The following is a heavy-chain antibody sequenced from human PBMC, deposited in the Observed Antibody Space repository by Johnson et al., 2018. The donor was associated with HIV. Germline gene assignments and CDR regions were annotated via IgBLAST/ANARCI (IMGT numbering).Heavy chain of an antibody. V-gene: IGHV3-20*04. CDR1: GFTVSSNY. CDR3: AKDGMGGNYWYAFDI. CDR2: INWNGGST. J-gene: IGHJ3*02. Sequence: VQLVESGGGVVQPGRSMRLSCAASGFTVSSNYMNWVRQAPGKGLDWVSAINWNGGSTGYADSVKGRFTISRDNAKNSLYLQMNSLRAEDTAVYYCAKDGMGGNYWYAFDIWGQGTMVTVSS. D-gene: IGHD1-26*01.